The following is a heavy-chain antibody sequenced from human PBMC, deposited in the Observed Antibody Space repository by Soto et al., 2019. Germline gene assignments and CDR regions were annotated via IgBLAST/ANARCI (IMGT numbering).Heavy chain of an antibody. CDR2: INTYNSDT. CDR1: GYAFTSYG. CDR3: VRRDIDSFRGGKCFYFDF. D-gene: IGHD2-15*01. Sequence: QVHLVQSGAEVKKPGASVKVSCKASGYAFTSYGMSWVRQAPGQGLEWMGWINTYNSDTNSAPRLQGRITMTTDTSTSTADMELMSLTSDDTAVYYCVRRDIDSFRGGKCFYFDFWGQGTMVSVSS. V-gene: IGHV1-18*04. J-gene: IGHJ4*02.